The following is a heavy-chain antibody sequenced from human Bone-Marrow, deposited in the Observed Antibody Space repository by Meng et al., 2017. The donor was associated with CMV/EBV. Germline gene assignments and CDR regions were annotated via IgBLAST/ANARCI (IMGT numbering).Heavy chain of an antibody. CDR2: ISSSSSYI. J-gene: IGHJ6*02. V-gene: IGHV3-21*04. D-gene: IGHD6-13*01. CDR3: AKATPSRSWSPYYYYYTMDV. CDR1: GFTFSSYS. Sequence: GESLKISCAASGFTFSSYSMNWVRQAPGKGLEWVSSISSSSSYIYYADSVKGRFTISRDNAKNSLYLQMNSLRAEDTALYYCAKATPSRSWSPYYYYYTMDVWGQGTTVTVSS.